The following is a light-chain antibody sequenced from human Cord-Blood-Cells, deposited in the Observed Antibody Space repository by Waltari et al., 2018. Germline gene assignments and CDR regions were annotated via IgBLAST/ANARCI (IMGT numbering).Light chain of an antibody. CDR3: QQYYSTPLT. J-gene: IGKJ4*01. V-gene: IGKV4-1*01. CDR2: WAS. Sequence: DIVMTQSPDSLAVSLCETATINCKSSQSVLYSSNNKKYLAWYQQKPGQPPKQLIYWASTRESGVPARFSGRGSGTDCTLAISRLQAEDVAVYYCQQYYSTPLTFGGGTKVEIK. CDR1: QSVLYSSNNKKY.